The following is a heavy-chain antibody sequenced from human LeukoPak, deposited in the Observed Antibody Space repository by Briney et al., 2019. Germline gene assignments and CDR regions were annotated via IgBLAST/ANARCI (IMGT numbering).Heavy chain of an antibody. J-gene: IGHJ4*02. D-gene: IGHD1-1*01. CDR2: IKSDGSEK. CDR1: GFTFSNFYA. V-gene: IGHV3-7*01. Sequence: GGSLRLSCAASGFTFSNFYAMNWVRQAPGKGLEWVANIKSDGSEKYYVDSMKGRFTVSRDNAKNSLYLQMDSLRAEDTAVYYCARGGTFVSDYWGQGTLVTVSS. CDR3: ARGGTFVSDY.